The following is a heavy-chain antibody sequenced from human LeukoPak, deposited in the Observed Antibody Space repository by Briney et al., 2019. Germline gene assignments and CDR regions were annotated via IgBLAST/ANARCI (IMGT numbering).Heavy chain of an antibody. CDR1: RGSISSCS. V-gene: IGHV4-4*07. J-gene: IGHJ4*02. Sequence: SETLSLTCIVSRGSISSCSWNWIRQPAGKGLEWIGRIHTSGSTNYNPSLKSRVTMSVDTSKNQFSLKLSSVTAADTAVYYCARDASCYYDGSGYYLGYWGQGTLVTVSS. D-gene: IGHD3-22*01. CDR3: ARDASCYYDGSGYYLGY. CDR2: IHTSGST.